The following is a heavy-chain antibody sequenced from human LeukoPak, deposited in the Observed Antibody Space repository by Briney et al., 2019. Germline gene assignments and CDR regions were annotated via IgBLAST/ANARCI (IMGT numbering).Heavy chain of an antibody. J-gene: IGHJ3*02. CDR3: ARDRRYRTGGAFDI. D-gene: IGHD1-1*01. CDR1: GGTFSSYA. Sequence: SVKVSCKASGGTFSSYAISWVRQAPGQGLEWMGGIIPIFGTANYAQKFQGRVTITTDESTSTAYMELSSLRSDDTAVYYCARDRRYRTGGAFDIWGQGTMVTVSS. CDR2: IIPIFGTA. V-gene: IGHV1-69*05.